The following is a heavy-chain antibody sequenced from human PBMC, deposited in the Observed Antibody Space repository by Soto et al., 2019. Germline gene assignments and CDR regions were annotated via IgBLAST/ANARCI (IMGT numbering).Heavy chain of an antibody. Sequence: SQTLSLTCTFSGGSISSSSYYWGWIRQPPGKGLEWIGSIYYSGSTYYNPSLKSRVTISVDTSKNQFSLKLSSVTAADTAVYYCARWEVDTAMVRTRIDYWGQGTLVTVSS. J-gene: IGHJ4*02. V-gene: IGHV4-39*01. CDR2: IYYSGST. D-gene: IGHD5-18*01. CDR1: GGSISSSSYY. CDR3: ARWEVDTAMVRTRIDY.